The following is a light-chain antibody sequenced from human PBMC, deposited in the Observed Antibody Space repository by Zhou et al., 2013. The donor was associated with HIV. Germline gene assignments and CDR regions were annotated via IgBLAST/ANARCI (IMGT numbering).Light chain of an antibody. V-gene: IGKV3-20*01. CDR3: QQYGSSPMYT. J-gene: IGKJ2*01. Sequence: EIVLTQSPGTLSLSPGERATLSCRASHTVTSNYLAWYQHTPGQAPRLLIYDASNRATGIPARFSGSGSGTDFTLTISRLEPEDFAVYYCQQYGSSPMYTFGQGTKLEIK. CDR1: HTVTSNY. CDR2: DAS.